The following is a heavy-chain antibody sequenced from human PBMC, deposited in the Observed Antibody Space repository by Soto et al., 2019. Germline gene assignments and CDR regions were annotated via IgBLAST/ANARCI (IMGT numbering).Heavy chain of an antibody. CDR1: GFTFSSYS. CDR2: ISSSGNYI. D-gene: IGHD2-2*01. CDR3: GGGTSSDIGVVHSAMDF. J-gene: IGHJ6*04. Sequence: GGSLRLSCAASGFTFSSYSMNWVRQAPGKGLEWVSSISSSGNYIYYADSVKGRFTISRDNSKNSLYLQMNSLRAEDTAVYYCGGGTSSDIGVVHSAMDFWGKGTLVTVSS. V-gene: IGHV3-21*01.